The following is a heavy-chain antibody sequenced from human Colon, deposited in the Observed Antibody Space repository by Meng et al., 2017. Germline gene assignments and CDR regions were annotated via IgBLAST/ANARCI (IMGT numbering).Heavy chain of an antibody. V-gene: IGHV1-69*01. CDR3: TLQDQTTVVTLPRFDP. Sequence: QVRLVQSGAEVKKPGSSVKVACKASGDTFNKYAINWVRQAPGQGLEWMRALIPIFGTANYAQKFQGRVTIIADASTLTAYMELSSLGSEDTAVYYCTLQDQTTVVTLPRFDPWGQGTLVTVSS. CDR1: GDTFNKYA. CDR2: LIPIFGTA. D-gene: IGHD4-23*01. J-gene: IGHJ5*02.